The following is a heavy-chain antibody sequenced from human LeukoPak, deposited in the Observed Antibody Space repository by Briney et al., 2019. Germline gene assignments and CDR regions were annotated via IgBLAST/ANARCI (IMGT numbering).Heavy chain of an antibody. D-gene: IGHD3-10*01. V-gene: IGHV4-4*07. CDR2: IYTSGST. Sequence: SETLSPTCTVSGGSISSYYWSWIRQPAGKGLEWIGRIYTSGSTNYNPSLKSRVTMSVDTSKNQFSLKLSSVTAADTAMYYCAREMDVLLWFGEFSDWGQGTLVTVSS. CDR1: GGSISSYY. J-gene: IGHJ4*02. CDR3: AREMDVLLWFGEFSD.